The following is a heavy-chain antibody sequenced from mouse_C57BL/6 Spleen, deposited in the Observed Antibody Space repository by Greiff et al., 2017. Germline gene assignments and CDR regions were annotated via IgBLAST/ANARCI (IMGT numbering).Heavy chain of an antibody. J-gene: IGHJ4*01. D-gene: IGHD1-1*01. Sequence: EVKVEESGPGLVKPSQSLSLTCSVTGYSITSGYYWNWIRQFPGNKLEWMGYISYDGSNNYNPSLKNRISITRDTSKNQFFLKLNSVTTEDTATYYCASSGNLAYYYGSSYRDYYAMDYWGQGTSVTVSS. CDR3: ASSGNLAYYYGSSYRDYYAMDY. CDR1: GYSITSGYY. V-gene: IGHV3-6*01. CDR2: ISYDGSN.